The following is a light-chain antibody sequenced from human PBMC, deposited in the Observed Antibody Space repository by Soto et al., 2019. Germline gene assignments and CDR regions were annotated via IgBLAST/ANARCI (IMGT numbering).Light chain of an antibody. V-gene: IGKV3-20*01. CDR3: QQYGSSLVT. CDR2: GAS. J-gene: IGKJ5*01. Sequence: EIVLTQSPGTLSLSPGERPTLSCRASQSVNSNHLAWYQQRPGQAPRLLIYGASIRATGIPDRFSGSGSGTDFTLTISRLEPEDFAVFYCQQYGSSLVTFGQGTRLEIK. CDR1: QSVNSNH.